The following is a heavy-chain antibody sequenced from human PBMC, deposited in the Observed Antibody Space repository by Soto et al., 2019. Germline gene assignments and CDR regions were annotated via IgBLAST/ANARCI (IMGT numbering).Heavy chain of an antibody. CDR3: AKEPPEASWRPYDFDP. V-gene: IGHV3-30*18. CDR1: GFTFSRYA. CDR2: ISYDGISK. J-gene: IGHJ5*02. D-gene: IGHD3-3*01. Sequence: QVQLVESGGGVVQPGTSLTLSCVSSGFTFSRYAMHWVRQAPGKGLEWVGIISYDGISKYYADSVQGRFAISRDNSKDTLHLQMNGLRPEDTAMYFCAKEPPEASWRPYDFDPWGQGTRVAVSS.